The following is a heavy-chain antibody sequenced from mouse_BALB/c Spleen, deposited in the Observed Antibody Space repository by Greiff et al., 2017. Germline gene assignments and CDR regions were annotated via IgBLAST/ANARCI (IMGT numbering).Heavy chain of an antibody. CDR1: GYSITSDYA. CDR3: AREDGSSSLDY. V-gene: IGHV3-2*02. CDR2: ISYSGST. J-gene: IGHJ2*01. Sequence: EVKLMESGPGLVKPSQSLSLTCTVTGYSITSDYAWNWIRQFPGNKLEWMGYISYSGSTSYNPSLKSRISITRDTSKNQFFLQLNSVTTEDTATYYCAREDGSSSLDYWGQGTTLTVSS. D-gene: IGHD1-1*01.